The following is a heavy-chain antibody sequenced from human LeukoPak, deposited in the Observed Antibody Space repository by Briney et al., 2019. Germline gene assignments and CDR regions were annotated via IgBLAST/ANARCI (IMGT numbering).Heavy chain of an antibody. CDR1: GYTFTGYY. CDR2: INPNSGGT. CDR3: ARDSGYSYGYLGRSYWFDP. J-gene: IGHJ5*02. V-gene: IGHV1-2*02. D-gene: IGHD5-18*01. Sequence: ASVKVSCKASGYTFTGYYMHWVRQAPGQGLEWMGWINPNSGGTNYAQKFQGRVTVTRDTSISTAYMELSRLRSDDTAVYYCARDSGYSYGYLGRSYWFDPWGQGTLVTVSS.